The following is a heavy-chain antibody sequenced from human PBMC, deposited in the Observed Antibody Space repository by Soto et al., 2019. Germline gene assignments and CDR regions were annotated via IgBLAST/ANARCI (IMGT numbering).Heavy chain of an antibody. CDR3: ARHGYCSSTSCYAGGGWFDP. D-gene: IGHD2-2*03. J-gene: IGHJ5*02. CDR1: GGSISSGDYY. V-gene: IGHV4-30-4*01. Sequence: QVQLQESGPGLVKPSQTLSLTCTVSGGSISSGDYYWSWIRQPPGKGLEWIGYIYYSGSTYYNPSLKSRVTISVDTPKNRFSLKLSSVTAADTAVYYCARHGYCSSTSCYAGGGWFDPWGQGTLVTVSS. CDR2: IYYSGST.